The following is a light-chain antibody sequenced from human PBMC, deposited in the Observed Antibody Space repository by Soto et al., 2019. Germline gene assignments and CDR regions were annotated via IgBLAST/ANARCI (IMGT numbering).Light chain of an antibody. CDR1: QSISDT. CDR3: QQRSNWPIT. J-gene: IGKJ5*01. CDR2: GAS. Sequence: EIVMTQSPATLSVSPGGRATLSCRASQSISDTLAWYQQKPGQAPRLLIYGASSRATGIPDRFSGSGSGTEFTLTISSLEPEDFAVYYCQQRSNWPITFGQGTRLEIK. V-gene: IGKV3-11*01.